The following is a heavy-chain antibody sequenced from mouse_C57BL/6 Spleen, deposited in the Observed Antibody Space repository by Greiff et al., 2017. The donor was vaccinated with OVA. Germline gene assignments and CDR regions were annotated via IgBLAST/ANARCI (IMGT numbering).Heavy chain of an antibody. D-gene: IGHD2-1*01. J-gene: IGHJ2*01. V-gene: IGHV1-78*01. Sequence: VQLQQSDAELVKPGASVKISCKVSGYTFTDHTIHWMKQRPEQGLEWIGYIYHRDGSTKYNEKFKGKATLTADKTSSAAYMQLNSLTSKDSAVYFCARRNGNFYYFDYWGQGTTLTVSS. CDR1: GYTFTDHT. CDR2: IYHRDGST. CDR3: ARRNGNFYYFDY.